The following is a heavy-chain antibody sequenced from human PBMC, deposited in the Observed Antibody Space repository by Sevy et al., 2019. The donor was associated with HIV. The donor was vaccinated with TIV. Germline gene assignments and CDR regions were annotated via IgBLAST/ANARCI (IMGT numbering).Heavy chain of an antibody. CDR3: ALERLFSNVAEYFQN. D-gene: IGHD1-1*01. J-gene: IGHJ1*01. Sequence: GGSLRLSCAASGFTFSSFSMHWVRQAPGEGLEWVATISYDGSNKYYANSVKGRFTISRDNSKNSLYLQMNSLRAEDTAVYCCALERLFSNVAEYFQNWGQGTLVTVSS. V-gene: IGHV3-30-3*01. CDR2: ISYDGSNK. CDR1: GFTFSSFS.